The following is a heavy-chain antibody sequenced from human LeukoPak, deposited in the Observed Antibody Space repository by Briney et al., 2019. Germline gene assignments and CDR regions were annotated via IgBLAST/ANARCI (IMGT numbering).Heavy chain of an antibody. CDR3: AKDRYFDWLLYGTVDNWFDP. J-gene: IGHJ5*02. CDR2: VSGSGGST. CDR1: GFTFSSYA. D-gene: IGHD3-9*01. Sequence: QPGGSLRLSCAASGFTFSSYAMSWVRQAPGKGLEWVSAVSGSGGSTYYADSVKGRFTISRDNSKNTLYLQMNSLRAEDTAVYYCAKDRYFDWLLYGTVDNWFDPWGQGTLVTVSS. V-gene: IGHV3-23*01.